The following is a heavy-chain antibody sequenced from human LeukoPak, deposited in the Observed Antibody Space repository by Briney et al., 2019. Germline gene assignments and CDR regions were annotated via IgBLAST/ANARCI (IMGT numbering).Heavy chain of an antibody. CDR3: ARAVPYYDSSGYAFDI. J-gene: IGHJ3*02. CDR1: GYSISSGYY. V-gene: IGHV4-38-2*02. CDR2: IYYSGST. Sequence: SETLSLTCTVSGYSISSGYYWGWIRQPPGKGLEWIGSIYYSGSTYYNPSLKSRVTISVDTSKNQFSLKLSSVTAADTAVYYCARAVPYYDSSGYAFDIWGQGTMVTVSS. D-gene: IGHD3-22*01.